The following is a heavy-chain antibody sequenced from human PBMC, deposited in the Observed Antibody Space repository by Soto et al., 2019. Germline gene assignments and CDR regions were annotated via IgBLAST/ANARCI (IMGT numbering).Heavy chain of an antibody. CDR1: GVSISSTSYN. V-gene: IGHV4-39*07. CDR2: TYYGASS. D-gene: IGHD6-13*01. J-gene: IGHJ4*02. CDR3: VRVAGSASWYETDS. Sequence: TLSLTCNVSGVSISSTSYNWGWIRQPPGKGLEWLGTTYYGASSYYNPSLRSRITILLDASTNQLSLKLSSVTAADTAVYFCVRVAGSASWYETDSWGQGILVTVSS.